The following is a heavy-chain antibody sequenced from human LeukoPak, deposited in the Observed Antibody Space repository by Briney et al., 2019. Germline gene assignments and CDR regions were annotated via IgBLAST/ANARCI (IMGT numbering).Heavy chain of an antibody. CDR2: INHSGST. J-gene: IGHJ6*02. CDR3: ARVDYGMDV. CDR1: GGSFSGYY. V-gene: IGHV4-34*01. Sequence: PSETPSLTCAVYGGSFSGYYWSWIRQPPGKGLEWIGEINHSGSTNYNPSLKSRVTISVDTSKNQFSLKLSSVTAADTAVYYCARVDYGMDVWGQGTTVTVSS.